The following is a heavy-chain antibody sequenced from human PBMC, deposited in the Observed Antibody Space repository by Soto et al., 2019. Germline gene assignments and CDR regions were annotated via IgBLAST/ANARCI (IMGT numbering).Heavy chain of an antibody. V-gene: IGHV1-2*02. CDR3: AKASPVSGGSSTSLPNDY. Sequence: GASVQVSCKASGYTFTGYYMNSGRQAPGQGLGMIGCINTNSGDKKYADKFHGSITMTGDTSISTAYMEVSSLTSDDTTMYYCAKASPVSGGSSTSLPNDYWGQGTLVTVSS. D-gene: IGHD2-8*02. J-gene: IGHJ4*02. CDR2: INTNSGDK. CDR1: GYTFTGYY.